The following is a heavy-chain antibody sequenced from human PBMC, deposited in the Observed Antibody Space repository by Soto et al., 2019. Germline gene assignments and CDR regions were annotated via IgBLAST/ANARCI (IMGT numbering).Heavy chain of an antibody. CDR2: ISDSGGRT. D-gene: IGHD6-19*01. Sequence: GGSLRLSCAASGLSFSSSAMNWVRQAPGKGLEWVSIISDSGGRTHYADSVKGRFTISRDNSKNTLYLQMNSLRAEDTAVYYCAKEPTRSGWSDAFDIWGQGTMVTVSS. J-gene: IGHJ3*02. CDR1: GLSFSSSA. CDR3: AKEPTRSGWSDAFDI. V-gene: IGHV3-23*01.